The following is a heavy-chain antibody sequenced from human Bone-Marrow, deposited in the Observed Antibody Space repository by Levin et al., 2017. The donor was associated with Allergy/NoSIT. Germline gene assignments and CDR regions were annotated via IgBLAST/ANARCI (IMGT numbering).Heavy chain of an antibody. CDR3: ARGIAAFGRRADY. Sequence: SQTLSLTCAVYGGSFTAYYWTWVRQSPTKGLEWIGEINHSGGTNYNPSLMSRLTISVDTSNSRFFLNLTSVTAADAAVYYCARGIAAFGRRADYWGQGTLVTVSS. D-gene: IGHD2-21*01. J-gene: IGHJ4*02. CDR1: GGSFTAYY. CDR2: INHSGGT. V-gene: IGHV4-34*01.